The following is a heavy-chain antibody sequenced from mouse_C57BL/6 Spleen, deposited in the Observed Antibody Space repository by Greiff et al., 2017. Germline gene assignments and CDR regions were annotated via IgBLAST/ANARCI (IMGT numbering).Heavy chain of an antibody. V-gene: IGHV1-80*01. J-gene: IGHJ1*03. CDR3: ARRTVVEGYFDV. D-gene: IGHD1-1*01. CDR1: GYAFSSYW. CDR2: IYPGDGDT. Sequence: QVQLKQSGAELVKPGASVKISCKASGYAFSSYWMNWVKQRPGKGLEWIGQIYPGDGDTNYNGKFKGKATLTADKSSSTAYMQLSSLTSEDSAVYFCARRTVVEGYFDVWGTGTTVTVSS.